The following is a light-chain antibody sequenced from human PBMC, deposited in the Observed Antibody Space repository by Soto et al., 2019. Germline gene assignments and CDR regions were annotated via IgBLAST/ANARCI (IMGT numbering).Light chain of an antibody. V-gene: IGLV2-23*01. CDR3: CSYAGTSTWV. CDR2: EGN. CDR1: ISDIGGYNF. Sequence: QSVLTQPASVSGSPGQSITISCTGTISDIGGYNFISWYQHHPGNAPKLIISEGNKRPSGISNRFSASKSGNTASLTISGLQAEDAADYHCCSYAGTSTWVFGGGTKLTVL. J-gene: IGLJ3*02.